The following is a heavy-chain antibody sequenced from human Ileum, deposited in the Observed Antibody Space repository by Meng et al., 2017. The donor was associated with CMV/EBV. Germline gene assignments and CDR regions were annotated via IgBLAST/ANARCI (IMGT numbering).Heavy chain of an antibody. V-gene: IGHV3-11*01. J-gene: IGHJ6*02. Sequence: GGSLRLSCAGSGFIFGNYYMTWVRQAPGKGLEWLSYISGGAHAVYYVDSVKGRFTISRDNARSLLYLQMNSLTADDTAVYYCARAGVAVTATPHYYGMDVWGQGTMVTVSS. D-gene: IGHD2-15*01. CDR2: ISGGAHAV. CDR1: GFIFGNYY. CDR3: ARAGVAVTATPHYYGMDV.